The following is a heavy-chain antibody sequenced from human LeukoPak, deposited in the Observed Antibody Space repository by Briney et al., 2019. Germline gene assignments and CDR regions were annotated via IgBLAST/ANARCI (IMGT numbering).Heavy chain of an antibody. CDR1: EYTFTDYY. Sequence: GASVKVSCKASEYTFTDYYLHWVRQAPGQGFEWMGWINPVSGGTNYVQKFQGRVTMTRDTSISTAYMELSRLRSDDTAVYYCARANFLPCSSTSCLFDYWGQGTLVTVSS. CDR2: INPVSGGT. CDR3: ARANFLPCSSTSCLFDY. V-gene: IGHV1-2*02. J-gene: IGHJ4*02. D-gene: IGHD2-2*01.